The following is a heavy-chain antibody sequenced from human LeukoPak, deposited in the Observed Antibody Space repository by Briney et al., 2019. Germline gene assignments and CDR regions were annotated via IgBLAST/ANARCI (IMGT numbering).Heavy chain of an antibody. D-gene: IGHD2-2*01. Sequence: ASVKVSCTASGGTFSSYAISWVRQAPGQGLEWMGGIIPIFGTANYAQTFQGRVTITADESTSTAYMELSSLRSEDTAVYYCAAVRYCSGTSCYYFDYWGQGTLVTVSS. CDR3: AAVRYCSGTSCYYFDY. V-gene: IGHV1-69*13. CDR1: GGTFSSYA. CDR2: IIPIFGTA. J-gene: IGHJ4*02.